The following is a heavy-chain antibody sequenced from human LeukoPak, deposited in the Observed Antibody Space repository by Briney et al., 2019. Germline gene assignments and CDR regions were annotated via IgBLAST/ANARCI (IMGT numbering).Heavy chain of an antibody. CDR2: ISGSGGST. J-gene: IGHJ4*02. CDR1: GFTFNSYS. D-gene: IGHD3-9*01. Sequence: GGSLRLSCAASGFTFNSYSMNWVRQAPGKGLEWVSAISGSGGSTYYADSVKGRFTISRDNSKNTLYLQMNSLRAEDTAVYYCAKAAFALGYDILTGYYGSIDYWGQGTLVTVSS. V-gene: IGHV3-23*01. CDR3: AKAAFALGYDILTGYYGSIDY.